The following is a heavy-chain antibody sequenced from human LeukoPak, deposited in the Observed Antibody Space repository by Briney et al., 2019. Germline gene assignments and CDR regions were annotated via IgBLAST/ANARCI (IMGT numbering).Heavy chain of an antibody. CDR1: GFTFSSYA. CDR2: ISSSSSYI. CDR3: ARDGGQAGFDP. J-gene: IGHJ5*02. V-gene: IGHV3-21*01. Sequence: PGGSLRLSCTASGFTFSSYAMNWVRQAPRKGLEWVSSISSSSSYIYYADSVKGRFTISRDNAKNSLYLQMNSLRAEDTAVYYCARDGGQAGFDPWGQGTLVTVSS. D-gene: IGHD3-16*01.